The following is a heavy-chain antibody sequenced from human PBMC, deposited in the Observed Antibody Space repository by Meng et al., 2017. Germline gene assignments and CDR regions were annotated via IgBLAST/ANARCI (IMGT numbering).Heavy chain of an antibody. J-gene: IGHJ4*02. V-gene: IGHV1-69*01. CDR2: IIPIFGTA. D-gene: IGHD6-13*01. CDR3: ARGLPNRPHSSRWHLYFDY. CDR1: GGTFSSYA. Sequence: QVCRVESWQEVMKAGAPGKCPCQATGGTFSSYASSWVRHALGQGIELMGGIIPIFGTANYAQKFQGRVTITADESTSTAYMELSSLRSEDTAVYYCARGLPNRPHSSRWHLYFDYWGQGTLVTVSS.